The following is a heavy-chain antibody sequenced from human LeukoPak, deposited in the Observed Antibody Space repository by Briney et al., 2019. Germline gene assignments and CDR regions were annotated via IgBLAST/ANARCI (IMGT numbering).Heavy chain of an antibody. Sequence: PSETLSLTCTVSSGSFRTYYWSWIRQPPGKGLEWIGYIFYNEGTSYNPSLKSRVTISVDTSNNQLSLKVNSVTAADTAMYYCARIMITFGGVNIEQNWFDPWGQGTLVTVSS. J-gene: IGHJ5*02. CDR2: IFYNEGT. D-gene: IGHD3-16*01. V-gene: IGHV4-59*01. CDR1: SGSFRTYY. CDR3: ARIMITFGGVNIEQNWFDP.